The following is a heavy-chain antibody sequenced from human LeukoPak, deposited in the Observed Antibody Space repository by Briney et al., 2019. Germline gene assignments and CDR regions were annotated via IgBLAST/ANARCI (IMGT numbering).Heavy chain of an antibody. D-gene: IGHD3-16*01. Sequence: ASVKVSRKASGYTFTSYGISWVRQAPGQGLEWMGWISAYNGNTNYAQKPQGRVTMTTDTSTSTAYMELRSLRSDDTAVYYCARDRWGSNYFDYWGQGTLVTVSS. CDR1: GYTFTSYG. CDR3: ARDRWGSNYFDY. V-gene: IGHV1-18*01. J-gene: IGHJ4*02. CDR2: ISAYNGNT.